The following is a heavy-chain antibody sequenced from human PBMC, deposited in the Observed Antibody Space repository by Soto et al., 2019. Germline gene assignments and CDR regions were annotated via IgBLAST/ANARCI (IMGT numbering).Heavy chain of an antibody. CDR3: AKGPTTRCSCYVDL. V-gene: IGHV3-23*01. J-gene: IGHJ2*01. CDR1: GFSISNYA. D-gene: IGHD2-2*01. Sequence: DVQLLESGGGLVQPGGSLRLSCAASGFSISNYAMTWVRQAPGKGLQWVSTITGRGDSTYYADSVRGRFTISRDNSRDTLYLQMNSLRAEDTALYYCAKGPTTRCSCYVDLWGRGTLITVSS. CDR2: ITGRGDST.